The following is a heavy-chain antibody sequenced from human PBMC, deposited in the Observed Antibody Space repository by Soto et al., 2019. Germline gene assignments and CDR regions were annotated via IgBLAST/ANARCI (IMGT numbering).Heavy chain of an antibody. D-gene: IGHD3-16*01. CDR3: ARSGWGYDYVWGRYFDH. Sequence: EVHLVESGGGLVQPGGSLRLSCAASAFSFSSYWMSWVRQAPGKGLEWVANIKQDGTEQYYVDSVKGRFTISRDNAKTSVSLQMTSLRAEDTAVYYCARSGWGYDYVWGRYFDHWGQGTLVTVSS. CDR2: IKQDGTEQ. J-gene: IGHJ4*02. V-gene: IGHV3-7*01. CDR1: AFSFSSYW.